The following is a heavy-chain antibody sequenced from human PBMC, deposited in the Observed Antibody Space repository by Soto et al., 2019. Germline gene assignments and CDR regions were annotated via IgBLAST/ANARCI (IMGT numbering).Heavy chain of an antibody. CDR2: FSPISGTT. J-gene: IGHJ4*02. V-gene: IGHV1-69*01. Sequence: QVQLVQSGAEMKKPGSSVRVSCKSSGGTFRSHAISWVRQAPGQGLDWMGGFSPISGTTKTPHTFQGRVTFTADESTSTAYMHLSSLRSEDTAVYFCARVSDFSDFLEGPFDHWGQGTLVTVSS. CDR1: GGTFRSHA. CDR3: ARVSDFSDFLEGPFDH. D-gene: IGHD4-17*01.